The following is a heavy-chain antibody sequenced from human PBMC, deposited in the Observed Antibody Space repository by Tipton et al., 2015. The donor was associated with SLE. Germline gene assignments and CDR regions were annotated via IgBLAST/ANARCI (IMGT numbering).Heavy chain of an antibody. CDR3: ARGIQLWLRRDAFDI. Sequence: LRLSCTVSGGSISSSSYYWGWIRQPPGKGLEWIGSIYYSGSTYYNPSLKSRVTISVDTSKNQFSLKVSSVTAADTAVYYCARGIQLWLRRDAFDIWGQGTMVTVSS. D-gene: IGHD5-18*01. V-gene: IGHV4-39*07. CDR1: GGSISSSSYY. CDR2: IYYSGST. J-gene: IGHJ3*02.